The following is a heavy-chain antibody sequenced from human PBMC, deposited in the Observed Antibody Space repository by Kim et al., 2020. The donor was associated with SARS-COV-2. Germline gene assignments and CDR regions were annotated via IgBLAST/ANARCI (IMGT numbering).Heavy chain of an antibody. CDR3: ARDPDYYGSGSYYFNDY. V-gene: IGHV4-39*07. Sequence: SETLSLTCTVSGGSISSSSYYWGWIRQPPGKGLEWIGSIYYSGSTYYNPSLKSRVTISVDTSKNQFSLKLSSVTAADTAVYYCARDPDYYGSGSYYFNDYWGQGTLVTVSS. CDR1: GGSISSSSYY. D-gene: IGHD3-10*01. J-gene: IGHJ4*02. CDR2: IYYSGST.